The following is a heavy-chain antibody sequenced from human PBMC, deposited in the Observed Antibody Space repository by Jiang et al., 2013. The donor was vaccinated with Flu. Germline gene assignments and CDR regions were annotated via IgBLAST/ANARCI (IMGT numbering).Heavy chain of an antibody. Sequence: GPGLVKPSETLSLTCTVSGGSISSSSYYWGWIRQPPGKGLEWIGSIYYSGSTYYNPSLKSRVTISVDTSKNQFSLKLSSVTAADTAVYYCARPNYGDYAHDAFDIWGQGTMVTVSS. V-gene: IGHV4-39*07. D-gene: IGHD4-17*01. CDR2: IYYSGST. J-gene: IGHJ3*02. CDR1: GGSISSSSYY. CDR3: ARPNYGDYAHDAFDI.